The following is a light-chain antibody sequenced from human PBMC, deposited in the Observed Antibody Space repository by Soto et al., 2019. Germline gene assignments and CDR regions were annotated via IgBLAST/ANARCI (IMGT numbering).Light chain of an antibody. Sequence: VMTQAPATLSVSPGERFTLSCMASQSISDTLAWYQQKPGQAPRLLIHGASTRATGFPARFSGTGSETDFTLTIRGLQSEDSAVYFCQQYNNWHFSFGQGTRLEIK. J-gene: IGKJ5*01. V-gene: IGKV3-15*01. CDR1: QSISDT. CDR3: QQYNNWHFS. CDR2: GAS.